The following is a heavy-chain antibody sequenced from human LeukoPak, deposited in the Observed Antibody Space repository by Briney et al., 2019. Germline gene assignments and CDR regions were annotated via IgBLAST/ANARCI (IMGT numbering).Heavy chain of an antibody. CDR3: AKALWFGDYYYYGMDV. V-gene: IGHV3-43D*04. CDR2: ISWDGGST. D-gene: IGHD3-10*01. CDR1: GFTFDDYA. Sequence: GGSLRLSCAASGFTFDDYAMHWVRQAPGKGLEWVSLISWDGGSTYYADSVKGRFTISRDNSKNSLYLQMNSLRAEDTALYYCAKALWFGDYYYYGMDVWGKGTTVTVSS. J-gene: IGHJ6*04.